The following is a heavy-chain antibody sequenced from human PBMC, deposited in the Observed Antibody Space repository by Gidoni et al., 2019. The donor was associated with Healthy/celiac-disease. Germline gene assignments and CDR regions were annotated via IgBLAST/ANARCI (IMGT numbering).Heavy chain of an antibody. J-gene: IGHJ4*02. V-gene: IGHV3-73*02. Sequence: EVQLVESGGGLVQPGGALKLSCAATVFTFRGSARHWVRQASGKGLEWVGRIRSKANSYATAYAASVKGRFTISIDDSKNTAYLQMNSLKTADTAVYYCTRHGDYGDYEFDYWGQGTLVTVSS. CDR2: IRSKANSYAT. D-gene: IGHD4-17*01. CDR3: TRHGDYGDYEFDY. CDR1: VFTFRGSA.